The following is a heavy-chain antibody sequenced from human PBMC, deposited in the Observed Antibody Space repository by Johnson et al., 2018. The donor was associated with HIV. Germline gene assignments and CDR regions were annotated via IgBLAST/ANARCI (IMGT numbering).Heavy chain of an antibody. CDR3: AKGYSRSDAFDI. V-gene: IGHV3-30*18. J-gene: IGHJ3*02. Sequence: QVQLVESGGGVVQPGRSLRLSCAASGFTFSSYGMHWVRQAPGKGLEWVAVISYDGSNKYYADSVKGRFTISRDNSKNTLYLQMNSLRAEDTAVYYCAKGYSRSDAFDIWGQGTMVTVSS. D-gene: IGHD6-6*01. CDR2: ISYDGSNK. CDR1: GFTFSSYG.